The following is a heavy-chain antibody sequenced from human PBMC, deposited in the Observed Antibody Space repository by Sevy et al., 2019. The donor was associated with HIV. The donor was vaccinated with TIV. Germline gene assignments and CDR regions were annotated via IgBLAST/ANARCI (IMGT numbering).Heavy chain of an antibody. Sequence: GGSLRLSCAASGFTFSSYAMHWVRQAPGKGLEWVAVISYDGSNKYYGDSVKGRFTISRDNSKNTLYLQMDGLRAEDTALYYWARDDEPDYYYFDMDVWGQGTTVTVSS. CDR1: GFTFSSYA. J-gene: IGHJ6*02. V-gene: IGHV3-30-3*01. CDR3: ARDDEPDYYYFDMDV. CDR2: ISYDGSNK.